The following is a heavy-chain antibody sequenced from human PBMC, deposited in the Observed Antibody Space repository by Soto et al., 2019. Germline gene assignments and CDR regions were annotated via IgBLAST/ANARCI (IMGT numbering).Heavy chain of an antibody. Sequence: QVQLVQSGAEVKKPGASVKVSCKARGYIFPSCTISWVRQAPGQGLEWMGWISAYNGNIKDAQKFQGRFTMTTDTSTSTAYMELRSLTSDDTAMYYCAIANYGDNDYWGQGTLVTVSS. CDR2: ISAYNGNI. CDR3: AIANYGDNDY. J-gene: IGHJ4*02. CDR1: GYIFPSCT. V-gene: IGHV1-18*01. D-gene: IGHD4-17*01.